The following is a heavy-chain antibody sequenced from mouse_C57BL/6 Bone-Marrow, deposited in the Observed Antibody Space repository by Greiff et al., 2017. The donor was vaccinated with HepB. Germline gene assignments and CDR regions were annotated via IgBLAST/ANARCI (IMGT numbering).Heavy chain of an antibody. V-gene: IGHV3-6*01. CDR2: ISYDGSN. J-gene: IGHJ2*01. CDR3: ARFYYYGLYYFDY. Sequence: ESGPGLVKPSQSLSLTCSVTGYSITSGYYCNWIRQFPGNKLEWMGYISYDGSNNYNPSLKNRISITRDTSKNQFFLKLNSVTTEDTATYYCARFYYYGLYYFDYWGQGTTLTVSS. CDR1: GYSITSGYY. D-gene: IGHD1-1*01.